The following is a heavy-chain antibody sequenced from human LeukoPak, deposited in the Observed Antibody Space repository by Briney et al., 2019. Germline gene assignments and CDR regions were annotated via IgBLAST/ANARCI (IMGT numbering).Heavy chain of an antibody. Sequence: SETLSLTCTVSGGSISSYYWSWIRQPPGKGLEWIGYIYYSGSTNYNPSLKSRVTISVDTSKNQFSLKPSSVTAADTAVYYCARLYSGSYGMDVWGQGTTVTVSS. CDR3: ARLYSGSYGMDV. CDR1: GGSISSYY. CDR2: IYYSGST. V-gene: IGHV4-59*01. D-gene: IGHD1-26*01. J-gene: IGHJ6*02.